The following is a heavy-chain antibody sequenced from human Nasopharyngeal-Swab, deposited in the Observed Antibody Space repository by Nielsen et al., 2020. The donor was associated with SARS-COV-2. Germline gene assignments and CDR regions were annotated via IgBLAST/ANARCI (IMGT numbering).Heavy chain of an antibody. Sequence: ASVKVSCKASGYTFTSYGISWVRQAPGQGLEWMGWISAYNGNTNYAQKLQGRVTMTTDTSTSTAYMELRSLRSDDTAVYYCARDGYNLYYYYGMDVWGQGTTVTVSS. V-gene: IGHV1-18*01. J-gene: IGHJ6*02. D-gene: IGHD5-24*01. CDR1: GYTFTSYG. CDR2: ISAYNGNT. CDR3: ARDGYNLYYYYGMDV.